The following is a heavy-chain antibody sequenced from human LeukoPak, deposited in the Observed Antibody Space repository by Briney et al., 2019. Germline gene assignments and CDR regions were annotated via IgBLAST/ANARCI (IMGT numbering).Heavy chain of an antibody. D-gene: IGHD2-15*01. CDR3: AREYCSGGSCYSLGHY. J-gene: IGHJ4*02. Sequence: GGSLRLSCAASGFTFSSYSMNWVRQAPGKGLEWVASISSSSSYIYYADSVKGRFTISRDNAKNSLYLQMNSLRAEDTAVYYCAREYCSGGSCYSLGHYWGQGTLVTVSS. CDR2: ISSSSSYI. V-gene: IGHV3-21*01. CDR1: GFTFSSYS.